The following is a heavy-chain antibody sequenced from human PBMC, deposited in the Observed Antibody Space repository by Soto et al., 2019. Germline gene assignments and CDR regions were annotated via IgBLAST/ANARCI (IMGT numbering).Heavy chain of an antibody. V-gene: IGHV4-39*01. J-gene: IGHJ4*02. Sequence: QLQLQESGPGLVKPSETLSLTCTVSGGSISSSSYYWGWIRQPPGKGLEWIGSIYYSGSTYYNPSLKSRVTISVDTSKNQFSLKLSSVTAADTAVYYCARLGPYYYGSGDFDYWGQGTLVTVSS. CDR1: GGSISSSSYY. CDR2: IYYSGST. CDR3: ARLGPYYYGSGDFDY. D-gene: IGHD3-10*01.